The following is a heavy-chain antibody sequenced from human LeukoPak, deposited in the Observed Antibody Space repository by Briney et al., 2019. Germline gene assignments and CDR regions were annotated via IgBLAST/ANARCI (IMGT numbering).Heavy chain of an antibody. D-gene: IGHD3-22*01. Sequence: GGSLRLSCAASGFTFSSYSMNWVRQAPGKGLEWVSYISSSSTIYYADSVKGRFTISRDNAKNSLYLQMNSLRAEDTAVYYCAREESSGWFDPWGQGTLVTVSS. J-gene: IGHJ5*02. CDR1: GFTFSSYS. V-gene: IGHV3-48*01. CDR2: ISSSSTI. CDR3: AREESSGWFDP.